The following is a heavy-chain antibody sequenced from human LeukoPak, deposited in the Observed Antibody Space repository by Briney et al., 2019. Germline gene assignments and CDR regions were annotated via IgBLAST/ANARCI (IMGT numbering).Heavy chain of an antibody. Sequence: PGGSLRLSCAASGFTFSSYAMHWVRQAPGKGLEWVAVISNDGSNIYYADSVKGRFTISRDNSKNTLYLQTNSLRAEDTAVYYCARIQVDTAMNHDAFDIWGQGTMVTVSS. J-gene: IGHJ3*02. CDR1: GFTFSSYA. D-gene: IGHD5-18*01. V-gene: IGHV3-30*04. CDR3: ARIQVDTAMNHDAFDI. CDR2: ISNDGSNI.